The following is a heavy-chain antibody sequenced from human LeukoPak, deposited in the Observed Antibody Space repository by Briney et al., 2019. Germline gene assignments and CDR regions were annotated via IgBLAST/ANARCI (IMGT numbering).Heavy chain of an antibody. CDR1: GYTFSSYA. CDR2: IIPISGTA. V-gene: IGHV1-69*05. CDR3: ARVSWDTAMAVTDY. D-gene: IGHD5-18*01. J-gene: IGHJ4*02. Sequence: SVKVSCXASGYTFSSYAISWVRQAPGQGLEWMGRIIPISGTANYAQKFQGRVTITTDESTSTAYMELSSLRSEDTAVYYCARVSWDTAMAVTDYWGQGTLVTVSS.